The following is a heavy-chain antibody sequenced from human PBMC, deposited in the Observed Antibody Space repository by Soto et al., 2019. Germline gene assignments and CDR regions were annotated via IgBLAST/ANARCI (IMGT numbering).Heavy chain of an antibody. CDR2: IIPIFGTA. Sequence: LVKVSCKASGGTFSSYAISWVRQAPGQGLEWMGGIIPIFGTANYAQKFQGRVTITADESTSTLYLQMNSLRAEDTAVYYCTRDPYGGSRYYFDSWGQGTLVTVSS. CDR3: TRDPYGGSRYYFDS. CDR1: GGTFSSYA. D-gene: IGHD1-26*01. J-gene: IGHJ4*02. V-gene: IGHV1-69*13.